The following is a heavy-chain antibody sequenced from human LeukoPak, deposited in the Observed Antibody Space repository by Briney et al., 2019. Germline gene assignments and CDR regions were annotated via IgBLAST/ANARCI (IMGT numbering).Heavy chain of an antibody. CDR3: ARGEMATTGGYFDY. Sequence: GESLKISCKAFGYSFPNYWIAWVRQMPGKGLEWMGIIYPGDSDTRYSPSFQGQVTISADKSISTAYPQWSSLKASDTAMYYCARGEMATTGGYFDYWGQGTLVTVSS. J-gene: IGHJ4*02. V-gene: IGHV5-51*01. D-gene: IGHD5-24*01. CDR2: IYPGDSDT. CDR1: GYSFPNYW.